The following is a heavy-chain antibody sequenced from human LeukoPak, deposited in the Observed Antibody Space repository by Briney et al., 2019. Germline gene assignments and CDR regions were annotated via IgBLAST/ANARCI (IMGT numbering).Heavy chain of an antibody. CDR3: ARNPPLHYDILTGYYANPEFDY. CDR2: INPNSGGT. Sequence: ASVKVSCKASGYTFTGYYMHWVRQAPGQGLEWMGWINPNSGGTNYAQKFQGRVTMTRDTSISTAYMELSRLRSDDTAVYYCARNPPLHYDILTGYYANPEFDYWGQETLVTVSS. D-gene: IGHD3-9*01. V-gene: IGHV1-2*02. J-gene: IGHJ4*02. CDR1: GYTFTGYY.